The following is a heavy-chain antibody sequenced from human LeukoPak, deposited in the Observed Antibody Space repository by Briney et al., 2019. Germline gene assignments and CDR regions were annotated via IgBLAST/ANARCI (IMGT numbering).Heavy chain of an antibody. CDR3: ARDGIAAAGQYYCYGMDV. J-gene: IGHJ6*02. D-gene: IGHD6-13*01. V-gene: IGHV3-33*01. Sequence: EGSLRLSCAASGFTFSSYGMHWVRQAPGKGLEWVAVIWYDGDNKYYADSVKGRFTISRDNSKNTLYLQMNSPRAEDTAVYYCARDGIAAAGQYYCYGMDVWGQGTTVTVSS. CDR2: IWYDGDNK. CDR1: GFTFSSYG.